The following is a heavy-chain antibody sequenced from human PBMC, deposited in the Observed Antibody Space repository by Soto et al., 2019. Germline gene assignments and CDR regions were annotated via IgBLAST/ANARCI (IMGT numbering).Heavy chain of an antibody. CDR2: IYHSGST. J-gene: IGHJ6*02. CDR1: GGSISSSHW. Sequence: QVQLQESGPGLVKPSGTLSLTCAVSGGSISSSHWWNWVRQPPGKGLEWIGEIYHSGSTNYNPSLRSPGSISVDKSKNQFSLKLSFVTAADTAVYYCARADGMDVWAKGPRSPSP. CDR3: ARADGMDV. V-gene: IGHV4-4*02.